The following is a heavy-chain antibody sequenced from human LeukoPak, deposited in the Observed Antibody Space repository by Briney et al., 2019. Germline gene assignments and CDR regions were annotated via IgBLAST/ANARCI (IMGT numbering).Heavy chain of an antibody. V-gene: IGHV3-23*01. CDR1: GFTFHNYA. CDR2: ISGNGGST. D-gene: IGHD1-26*01. Sequence: GGSLRLSCAASGFTFHNYAMSWVRQAPGKGLEWVSSISGNGGSTYYADSLKGRFTITRDNSKNTLYLQMNSLRAEDTAVYSCAKVVGPFDYWGQGTLVTVSS. J-gene: IGHJ4*02. CDR3: AKVVGPFDY.